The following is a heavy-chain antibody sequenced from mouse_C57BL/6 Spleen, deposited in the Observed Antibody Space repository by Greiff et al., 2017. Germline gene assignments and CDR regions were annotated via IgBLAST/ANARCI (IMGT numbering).Heavy chain of an antibody. Sequence: VQLQESGPELVKPGASVKISCKASGYAFSSSWMNWVKQRPGKGLEWIGRIYPGDGDTNYNGKFKGKATLTADKSSSTAYMQLSSLTSEDSAVYFCAREDHYYYGSSYVGFAYWGQGTLVTVSA. J-gene: IGHJ3*01. CDR3: AREDHYYYGSSYVGFAY. D-gene: IGHD1-1*01. V-gene: IGHV1-82*01. CDR1: GYAFSSSW. CDR2: IYPGDGDT.